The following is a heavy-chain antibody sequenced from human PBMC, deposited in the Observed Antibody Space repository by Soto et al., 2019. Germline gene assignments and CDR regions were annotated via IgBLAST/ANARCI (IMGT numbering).Heavy chain of an antibody. J-gene: IGHJ5*02. Sequence: GASLLPSWASSGFTLSSFTIALRRPAPEEGLELGTVIGGRGISTYYAESVKSRITISSDNSKTILYLQMNILTTDDTAVYYCAKDLAGELLPTGFDPWGQGTVVT. CDR1: GFTLSSFT. D-gene: IGHD1-26*01. CDR2: IGGRGIST. CDR3: AKDLAGELLPTGFDP. V-gene: IGHV3-23*01.